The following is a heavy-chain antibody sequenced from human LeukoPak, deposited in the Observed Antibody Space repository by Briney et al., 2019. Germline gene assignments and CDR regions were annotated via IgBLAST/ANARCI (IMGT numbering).Heavy chain of an antibody. CDR1: GFTFSSYS. Sequence: PGGSLRLSCAASGFTFSSYSMNWVRQAPGKGLEWVSYISSSSSTIYYADSVKGRFTISRDNAKNSLYLQMNSLRDEDTAVYYCARGLVVVAAAPVDYWGQGTLVTVSS. D-gene: IGHD2-15*01. V-gene: IGHV3-48*02. CDR3: ARGLVVVAAAPVDY. J-gene: IGHJ4*02. CDR2: ISSSSSTI.